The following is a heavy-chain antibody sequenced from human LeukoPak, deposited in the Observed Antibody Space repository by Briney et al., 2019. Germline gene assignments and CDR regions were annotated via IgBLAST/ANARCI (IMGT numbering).Heavy chain of an antibody. CDR1: GFTFSGYW. V-gene: IGHV3-74*01. CDR3: ARAIAEAGTDS. D-gene: IGHD6-19*01. CDR2: INSDGYSI. J-gene: IGHJ4*02. Sequence: PGGSLRLSCAATGFTFSGYWMHWVRQAPGKGPVWLARINSDGYSISYADSVKGRFTISRDNTKKTLYLQMNTLRAEDTAMYYCARAIAEAGTDSWGQGTLVTVSS.